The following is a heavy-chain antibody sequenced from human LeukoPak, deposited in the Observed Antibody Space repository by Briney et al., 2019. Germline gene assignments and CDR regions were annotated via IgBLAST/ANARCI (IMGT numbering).Heavy chain of an antibody. D-gene: IGHD1-26*01. Sequence: GGSLRLSCAASGFTVSNNYMSWVRQAPGKGLEWVSVIYSGGYTYYADSVKGRFTNSRDNSKNTLYLQMNSLRAEDTAVYYCARVSTSYGRRGPHDAFDIWGQGTMVTVSS. CDR1: GFTVSNNY. CDR2: IYSGGYT. CDR3: ARVSTSYGRRGPHDAFDI. J-gene: IGHJ3*02. V-gene: IGHV3-66*01.